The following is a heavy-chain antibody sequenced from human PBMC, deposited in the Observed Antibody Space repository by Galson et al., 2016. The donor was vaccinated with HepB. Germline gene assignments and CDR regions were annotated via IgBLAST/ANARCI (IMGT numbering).Heavy chain of an antibody. CDR2: ISPQTGNT. CDR1: GYTFTTHY. D-gene: IGHD5-24*01. Sequence: SVKVSCKASGYTFTTHYIHWVRQAPGRGLEWLGLISPQTGNTNYAKKLQGRLTMTRDTSSSTVYLELKNLTSEDTAVYFCTRVDGTDGEPVENDGFDIWGQGTLIAV. J-gene: IGHJ5*02. V-gene: IGHV1-46*03. CDR3: TRVDGTDGEPVENDGFDI.